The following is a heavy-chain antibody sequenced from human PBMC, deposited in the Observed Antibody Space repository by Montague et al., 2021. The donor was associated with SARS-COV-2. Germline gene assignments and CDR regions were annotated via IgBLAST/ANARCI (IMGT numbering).Heavy chain of an antibody. V-gene: IGHV3-30-3*01. CDR3: ARDQGGYSYNDY. CDR2: ISFDGTNK. CDR1: GFTFTSYA. J-gene: IGHJ4*02. D-gene: IGHD5-18*01. Sequence: SLLSCAASGFTFTSYALHWVRQAPGKGLEWVAVISFDGTNKYYTDSVRGRFTISRDNSKNTLYLQMHSVRPGDTAVYYSARDQGGYSYNDYWGQGTLVTVSS.